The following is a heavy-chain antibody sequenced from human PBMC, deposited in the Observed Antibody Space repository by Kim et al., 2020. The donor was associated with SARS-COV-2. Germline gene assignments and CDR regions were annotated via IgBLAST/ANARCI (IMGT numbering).Heavy chain of an antibody. V-gene: IGHV3-30-3*01. J-gene: IGHJ4*02. D-gene: IGHD3-22*01. CDR3: ARVPRGDYYDSSGYYYGY. CDR1: GFTFSSYA. CDR2: ISYDGSNK. Sequence: GGSLRLSCAASGFTFSSYAMHWVRQAPGKGLEWVAVISYDGSNKYYADSVKGRFTISRDNSKNTLYLQMNSLRAEDTAVYYCARVPRGDYYDSSGYYYGYWGQGTLVTVSS.